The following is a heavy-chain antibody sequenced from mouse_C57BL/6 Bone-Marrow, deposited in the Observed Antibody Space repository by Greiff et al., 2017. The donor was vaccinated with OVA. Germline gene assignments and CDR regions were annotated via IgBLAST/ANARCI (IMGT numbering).Heavy chain of an antibody. Sequence: QVQLKQSGPELVKPGASVKLSCKASGYTFTSYDINWVKQRPGQGLEWIGGIYPRDGSTKSNEQFKGKATLTVDQSSSSSYMALHRLTSVDSAFYFCARPYYSNFYAMDYWGQGTSVTVSS. CDR2: IYPRDGST. CDR3: ARPYYSNFYAMDY. J-gene: IGHJ4*01. D-gene: IGHD2-5*01. CDR1: GYTFTSYD. V-gene: IGHV1-85*01.